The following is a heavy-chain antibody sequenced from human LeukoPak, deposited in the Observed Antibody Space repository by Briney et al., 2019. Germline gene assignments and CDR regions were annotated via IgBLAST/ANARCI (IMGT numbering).Heavy chain of an antibody. V-gene: IGHV3-30*02. D-gene: IGHD6-13*01. CDR3: AKGLAAAGTGGGYYYMDV. CDR1: GFTFSSYG. Sequence: GGSLRLSCAASGFTFSSYGMHWVRQAPGKGLEWVAFIRYDGSNKYYADSVKGRFTISRDNSKNTLYLQMNSLRAEDTAVYYCAKGLAAAGTGGGYYYMDVWGKGTTVTVSS. CDR2: IRYDGSNK. J-gene: IGHJ6*03.